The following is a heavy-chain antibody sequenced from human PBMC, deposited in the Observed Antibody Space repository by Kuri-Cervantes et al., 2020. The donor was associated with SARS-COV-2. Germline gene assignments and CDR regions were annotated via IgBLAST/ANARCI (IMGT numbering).Heavy chain of an antibody. CDR1: GYTFTSYY. J-gene: IGHJ6*02. Sequence: GGSLRLSCKASGYTFTSYYMHWVRQAPGQGLEWMGIINPSGGSTSYAQKFQGRVTMTRDTSTSTVYMELSSLRSEDTAEYYCAREPYYGSARDYYGMDVWGQGTTVTVSS. V-gene: IGHV1-46*01. CDR3: AREPYYGSARDYYGMDV. CDR2: INPSGGST. D-gene: IGHD3-10*01.